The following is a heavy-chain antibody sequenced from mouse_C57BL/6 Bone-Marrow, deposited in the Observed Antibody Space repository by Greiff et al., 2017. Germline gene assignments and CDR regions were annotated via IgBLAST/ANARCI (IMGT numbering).Heavy chain of an antibody. V-gene: IGHV2-5*01. CDR1: GFSLTSYG. J-gene: IGHJ4*01. CDR3: AKTVITTVDYYAMDY. CDR2: IWRGGST. Sequence: QVQLKQSGPGLVQPSQSLSITCTVSGFSLTSYGVHWVRQSPGKGLEWLGVIWRGGSTDYNAAFMSRLSITKDNSKSQVFFKMNSLQADDTAIYYGAKTVITTVDYYAMDYWGQGTSVTVSS. D-gene: IGHD1-1*01.